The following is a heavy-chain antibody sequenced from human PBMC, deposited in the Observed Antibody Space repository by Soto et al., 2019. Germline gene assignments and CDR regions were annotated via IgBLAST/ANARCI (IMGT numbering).Heavy chain of an antibody. J-gene: IGHJ4*02. CDR1: GYTLTELS. V-gene: IGHV1-24*01. Sequence: GASVKVSCKVSGYTLTELSMHWVRQAPGKGLEWMGGFDPEDGETIYAQKFQGRVTMTEDTSTDTAYMELSSLRSEDTAVYYCATDKRIPELNYGDYAGYFDYWGQGTLVTVSS. CDR2: FDPEDGET. D-gene: IGHD4-17*01. CDR3: ATDKRIPELNYGDYAGYFDY.